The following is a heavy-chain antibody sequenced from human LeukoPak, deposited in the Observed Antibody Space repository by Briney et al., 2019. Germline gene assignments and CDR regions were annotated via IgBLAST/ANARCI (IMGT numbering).Heavy chain of an antibody. CDR2: INHSGGT. CDR1: GGSFSGYY. V-gene: IGHV4-34*01. J-gene: IGHJ4*02. CDR3: AGRGYSGYELDY. D-gene: IGHD5-12*01. Sequence: PSETLSLTCAVYGGSFSGYYWSWIRQPPGKGLEWIGEINHSGGTNYNPSLKSRVTISVDTSKNQFSLKLSSVTAADTAVYYCAGRGYSGYELDYWGQGTLVTVSS.